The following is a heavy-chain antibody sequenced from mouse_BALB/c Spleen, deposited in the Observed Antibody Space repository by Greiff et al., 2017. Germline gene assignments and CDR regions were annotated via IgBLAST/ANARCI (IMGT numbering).Heavy chain of an antibody. CDR1: GYSFTSYY. Sequence: EVQLQQSGPELMKPGASVKISCKASGYSFTSYYMHWVKQSHGKSLEWIGYIDPFNGGTSYNQKFKGKATLTVDKSSSTAYMHLSSLTSEDSAVYYCARWGRYDWFAYWGQGTLVTVSA. CDR2: IDPFNGGT. CDR3: ARWGRYDWFAY. V-gene: IGHV1S135*01. D-gene: IGHD2-14*01. J-gene: IGHJ3*01.